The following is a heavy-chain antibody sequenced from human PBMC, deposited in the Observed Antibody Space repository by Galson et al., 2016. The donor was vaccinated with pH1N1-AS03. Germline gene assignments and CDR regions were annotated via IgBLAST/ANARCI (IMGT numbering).Heavy chain of an antibody. Sequence: SLRLSCAASGIVFSNAWMNWVRQAPGKGLEWVGRIKSKSDGETIDYASAAKGRFTISRDESKNTLYMEMNSLETEDSAVYFCASLSCFRDRCFGLDDWGQGTAVTVSS. CDR3: ASLSCFRDRCFGLDD. CDR2: IKSKSDGETI. V-gene: IGHV3-15*01. J-gene: IGHJ6*02. CDR1: GIVFSNAW. D-gene: IGHD2-15*01.